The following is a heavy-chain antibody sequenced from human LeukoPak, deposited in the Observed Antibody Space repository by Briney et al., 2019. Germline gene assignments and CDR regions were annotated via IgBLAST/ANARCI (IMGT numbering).Heavy chain of an antibody. CDR3: ARHYDSSGYGSSAFDI. CDR2: INPSGGST. CDR1: GYTFTSYY. D-gene: IGHD3-22*01. Sequence: ASVKVSCKASGYTFTSYYMHWVRQAPGQGLEWMGIINPSGGSTSYAQKFQGRVTMTRDMSTSTVYMELSSLRSEDTAVYYCARHYDSSGYGSSAFDIWGQGTMVTVSS. V-gene: IGHV1-46*01. J-gene: IGHJ3*02.